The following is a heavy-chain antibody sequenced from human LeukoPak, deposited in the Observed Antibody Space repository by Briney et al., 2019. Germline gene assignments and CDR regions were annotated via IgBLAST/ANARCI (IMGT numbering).Heavy chain of an antibody. CDR1: GYTFTSYY. V-gene: IGHV1-46*01. Sequence: ASVKVSCKASGYTFTSYYMHWVRQAPGQGLEWMGIINPSGGSTSYAQKFQGRVTMTRDTSTSTVYMELSSLRSEDTAVYYCARGGYYDSSVGRAFDIWGQGTMVTASS. CDR2: INPSGGST. CDR3: ARGGYYDSSVGRAFDI. J-gene: IGHJ3*02. D-gene: IGHD3-22*01.